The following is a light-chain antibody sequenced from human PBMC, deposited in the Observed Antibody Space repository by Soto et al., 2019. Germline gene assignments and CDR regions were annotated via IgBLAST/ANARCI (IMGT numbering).Light chain of an antibody. Sequence: DILMTQSPSSLSASVGDRVTITCRASQSISSYLNWYQQKPGKAPKLLIYAASSLQSGVPSRFSGSGSGTDFTLTISSLQPEDFATYYCQQSYSTPISFGHGTRLEIK. CDR3: QQSYSTPIS. V-gene: IGKV1-39*01. CDR2: AAS. J-gene: IGKJ5*01. CDR1: QSISSY.